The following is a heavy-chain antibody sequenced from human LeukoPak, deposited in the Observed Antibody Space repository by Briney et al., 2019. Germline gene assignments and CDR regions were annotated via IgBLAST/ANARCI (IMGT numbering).Heavy chain of an antibody. CDR1: GFTVSSHY. CDR3: ARAPLIVGSNWEYYFDY. V-gene: IGHV3-53*01. D-gene: IGHD1-26*01. J-gene: IGHJ4*02. CDR2: IFGGGNT. Sequence: PGGSLRLSCAASGFTVSSHYMNWVRQAPGRGLEWVSAIFGGGNTSYADYVKGRFTISRDNSRITLYLQMNSRRAEDTAMYYCARAPLIVGSNWEYYFDYWGQGTLVTVSS.